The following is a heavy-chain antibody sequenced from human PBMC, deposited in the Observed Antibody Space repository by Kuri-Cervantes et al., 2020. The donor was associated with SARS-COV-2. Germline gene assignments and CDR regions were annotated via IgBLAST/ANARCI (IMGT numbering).Heavy chain of an antibody. D-gene: IGHD3-3*01. V-gene: IGHV4-38-2*02. CDR1: GYSISSGYY. J-gene: IGHJ5*02. CDR2: IYHSGST. Sequence: SETLSLTCTVSGYSISSGYYWGWIRQPPGKGLEWIGSIYHSGSTYYNPSLKSRVTISVDTSKNQFSLKLSSVTAADTAVYYCARQSYDFWSGYPAPFDPWGQGTLVTVSS. CDR3: ARQSYDFWSGYPAPFDP.